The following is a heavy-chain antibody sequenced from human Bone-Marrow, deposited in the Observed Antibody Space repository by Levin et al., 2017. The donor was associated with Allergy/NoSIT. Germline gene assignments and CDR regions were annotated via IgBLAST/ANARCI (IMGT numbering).Heavy chain of an antibody. J-gene: IGHJ4*02. Sequence: GGSLRLSCTASGFSFSDHALSWVRQAPGKGLQWVSAISGSGFKTKYVDSVKGRFTLSSDRSKNTVDLQMSSLRVEDTAIYYCPRGRESLNFDFWTGCLDSWGQGILVAVSS. CDR2: ISGSGFKT. D-gene: IGHD3/OR15-3a*01. CDR3: PRGRESLNFDFWTGCLDS. V-gene: IGHV3-23*01. CDR1: GFSFSDHA.